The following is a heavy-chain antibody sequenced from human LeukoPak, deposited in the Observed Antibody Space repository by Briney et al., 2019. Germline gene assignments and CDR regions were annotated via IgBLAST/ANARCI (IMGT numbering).Heavy chain of an antibody. CDR1: GGSISSYY. J-gene: IGHJ3*02. D-gene: IGHD3-9*01. CDR3: ARRGPGYDILTGYTGAFDI. CDR2: IYYSGST. V-gene: IGHV4-59*01. Sequence: SETLSLTCTVSGGSISSYYWSWIRQPPGKGLEWIGYIYYSGSTNYNPSLKSRVTISVDTSKNQFSLKLSSVTAADTAVYYCARRGPGYDILTGYTGAFDIWGQGTMVTVSS.